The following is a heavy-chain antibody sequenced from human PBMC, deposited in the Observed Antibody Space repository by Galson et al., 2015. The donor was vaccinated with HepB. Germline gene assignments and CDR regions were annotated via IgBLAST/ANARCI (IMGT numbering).Heavy chain of an antibody. CDR3: ARDRSGSYPDY. J-gene: IGHJ4*03. CDR1: GYTFASYY. V-gene: IGHV1-46*04. Sequence: SVKVSCKASGYTFASYYIHWVRQAPGQGLEWMGIMNPSGGGTSYAQKLQGRVTMTTDTSTSTVYMELNSQRSEDTAVYYCARDRSGSYPDYWGQGTLVTVSS. CDR2: MNPSGGGT. D-gene: IGHD1-26*01.